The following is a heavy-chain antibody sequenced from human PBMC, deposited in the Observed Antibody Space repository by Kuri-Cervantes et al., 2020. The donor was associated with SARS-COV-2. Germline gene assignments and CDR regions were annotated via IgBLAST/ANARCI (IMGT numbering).Heavy chain of an antibody. D-gene: IGHD3-22*01. CDR1: GYTFTSYA. J-gene: IGHJ6*02. CDR3: AREYYDSSGYYYCYYYGMDV. Sequence: ASVKVSCKASGYTFTSYAMHWVRQAPGQRLEWMGWINAGNGNTKYSQKFQGRVTITRDTSASTAYMELSSLRSEDTAVYYCAREYYDSSGYYYCYYYGMDVWGQGTTVTVSS. V-gene: IGHV1-3*01. CDR2: INAGNGNT.